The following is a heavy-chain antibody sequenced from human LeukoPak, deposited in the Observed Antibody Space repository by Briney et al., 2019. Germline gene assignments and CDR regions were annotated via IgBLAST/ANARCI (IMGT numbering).Heavy chain of an antibody. Sequence: SETLSLTCAVYGGSFSGYYWSWIRQPPGKGLEWIGEINHSGSTNHNPSLKSRVTISVDTSKNQFSLKLSSVTAADTAVYYCARGLQPHYYDFWSGYSGYNWFDPWGQGTLVTVSS. J-gene: IGHJ5*02. CDR1: GGSFSGYY. CDR2: INHSGST. D-gene: IGHD3-3*01. V-gene: IGHV4-34*01. CDR3: ARGLQPHYYDFWSGYSGYNWFDP.